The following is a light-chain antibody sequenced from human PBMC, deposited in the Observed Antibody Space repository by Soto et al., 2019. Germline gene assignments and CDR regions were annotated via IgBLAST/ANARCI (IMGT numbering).Light chain of an antibody. CDR2: KAS. J-gene: IGKJ1*01. V-gene: IGKV1-5*03. CDR3: QQYDSYPWT. Sequence: DIQMTQSPSTLSASGGDRVIITCRASQSISNWLAWYQQKPGKAPRLLIYKASRLEIGVPSRFSGSGSGTEFTLTISSLQPDDFASYYCQQYDSYPWTFGQGTKVEIK. CDR1: QSISNW.